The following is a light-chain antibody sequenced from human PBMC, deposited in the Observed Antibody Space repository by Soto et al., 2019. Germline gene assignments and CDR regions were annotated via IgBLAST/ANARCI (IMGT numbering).Light chain of an antibody. Sequence: DIQMTQSPSTVSASVGDGVTITCRASQPIGSWLAWFRQRPGKAPELLIYAASTLHSGVPSRFSGSGSGTDFALTISGLQPEDFATYYCQQASSFPHTFGQGTRVDIK. CDR3: QQASSFPHT. J-gene: IGKJ2*01. CDR2: AAS. V-gene: IGKV1-12*01. CDR1: QPIGSW.